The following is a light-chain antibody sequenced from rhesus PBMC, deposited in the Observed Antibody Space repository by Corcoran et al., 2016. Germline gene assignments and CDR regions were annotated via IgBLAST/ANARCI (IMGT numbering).Light chain of an antibody. Sequence: DIQMTQSPSSLSASVGDTVTITCRASQSTCSWLAWYQPKPGNAPKGLIYKESSLQSGVPSRLSGSGSWTDFTLTINSLQSEYFATYYCQQYVSRPPTFGQGTKVEFQ. CDR2: KES. V-gene: IGKV1-22*01. CDR3: QQYVSRPPT. J-gene: IGKJ1*01. CDR1: QSTCSW.